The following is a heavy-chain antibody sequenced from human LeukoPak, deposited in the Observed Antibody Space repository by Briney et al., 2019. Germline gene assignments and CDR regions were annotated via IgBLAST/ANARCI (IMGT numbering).Heavy chain of an antibody. CDR1: GGSFSGYY. Sequence: SETLSLTCGVYGGSFSGYYWSWIRQPPGKGLEWIGEINHSGSTNYNPSLKSRVTISVDTSKNQFSLKLSSVTAADTAVCYCARGSGSYFDFWGQGTLVTVSS. J-gene: IGHJ4*02. D-gene: IGHD3-10*01. V-gene: IGHV4-34*01. CDR3: ARGSGSYFDF. CDR2: INHSGST.